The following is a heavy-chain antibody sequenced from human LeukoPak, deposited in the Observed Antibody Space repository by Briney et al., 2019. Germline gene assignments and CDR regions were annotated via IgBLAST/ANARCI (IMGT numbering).Heavy chain of an antibody. CDR3: AREVATTTGTHYFQYMDV. Sequence: GGSLRLSCTASGSTFSGDDMHWVRQVTGKGLEWVSAIGTAGDTYYADSVKGRFTISRENAKNSLYLQMNSLRAGDTAVYYCAREVATTTGTHYFQYMDVWGKGTTVTVSS. CDR2: IGTAGDT. V-gene: IGHV3-13*01. D-gene: IGHD1-1*01. CDR1: GSTFSGDD. J-gene: IGHJ6*03.